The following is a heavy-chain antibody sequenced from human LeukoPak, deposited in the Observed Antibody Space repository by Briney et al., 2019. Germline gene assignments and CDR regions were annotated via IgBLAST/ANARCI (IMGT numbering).Heavy chain of an antibody. V-gene: IGHV4-61*01. D-gene: IGHD2-2*01. CDR2: IYYSGST. CDR1: GASVSSGSYY. Sequence: PSETLSLTCTVSGASVSSGSYYWSWIRQPPGKGLEWIGYIYYSGSTNYNPSLKSRVTISVDTSKNQFSLKLSSVTAADTAVYYCARVPSDPYQLLSYYYYYGMDVWGQGTTVTVSS. CDR3: ARVPSDPYQLLSYYYYYGMDV. J-gene: IGHJ6*02.